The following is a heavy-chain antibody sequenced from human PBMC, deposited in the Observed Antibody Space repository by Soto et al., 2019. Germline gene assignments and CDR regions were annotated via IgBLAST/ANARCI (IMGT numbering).Heavy chain of an antibody. D-gene: IGHD3-10*01. CDR1: GYSFTTYW. J-gene: IGHJ4*02. V-gene: IGHV5-10-1*01. CDR2: IDPSDSYT. CDR3: AIHWMGVRDFPDY. Sequence: PGESLKISCKGSGYSFTTYWISWVRQMPGKGLEWMGRIDPSDSYTNYSPSFQGHVTISADKSISTAYLQWSSLKASDTAMYYCAIHWMGVRDFPDYWGQGTLVTVSS.